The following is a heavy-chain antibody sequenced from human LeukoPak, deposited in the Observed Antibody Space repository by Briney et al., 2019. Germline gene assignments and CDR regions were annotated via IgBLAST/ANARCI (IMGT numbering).Heavy chain of an antibody. J-gene: IGHJ4*02. D-gene: IGHD1-26*01. CDR1: GGSFSGYY. CDR3: ARGVSLGTRPGGVDY. CDR2: INHSGST. Sequence: SETLSLTCAVYGGSFSGYYWSWIRQPPGKGLEWIGEINHSGSTNYNPSIKSRVTISVDTSKNQFSLKLSSVTAADTAVYYCARGVSLGTRPGGVDYWGQGTLVTVSS. V-gene: IGHV4-34*01.